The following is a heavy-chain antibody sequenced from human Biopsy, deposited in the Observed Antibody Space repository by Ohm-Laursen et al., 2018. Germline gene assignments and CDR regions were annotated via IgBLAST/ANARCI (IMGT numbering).Heavy chain of an antibody. D-gene: IGHD3-22*01. CDR3: GRREVVITHDAFDT. Sequence: SQTLSLTCTLSGDSITRYYWTWIRQPPGKGLEWIGDVYYSGSTNRNPSLKSRVTILVDTSKNQFSLKLNSVTAADTAVYYCGRREVVITHDAFDTWGQGTMVTVSS. CDR2: VYYSGST. V-gene: IGHV4-59*08. CDR1: GDSITRYY. J-gene: IGHJ3*02.